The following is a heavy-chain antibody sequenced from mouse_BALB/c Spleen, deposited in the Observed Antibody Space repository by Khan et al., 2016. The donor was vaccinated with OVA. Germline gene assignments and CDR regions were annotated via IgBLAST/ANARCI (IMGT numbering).Heavy chain of an antibody. CDR2: INTNTGEP. CDR1: GYTFTNYG. D-gene: IGHD1-1*01. V-gene: IGHV9-3*02. CDR3: AKEITSLFDY. J-gene: IGHJ2*02. Sequence: QIPLVQSGPELKKPGETVKISCKASGYTFTNYGMNWVKQAPGKGFKWMGWINTNTGEPTYAEEFKGRFVFSLETSANTAYLQINNLKNEDTATYFCAKEITSLFDYWGQGTSLTVSS.